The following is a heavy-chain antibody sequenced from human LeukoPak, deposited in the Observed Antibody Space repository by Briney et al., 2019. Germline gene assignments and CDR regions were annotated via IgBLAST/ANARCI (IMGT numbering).Heavy chain of an antibody. CDR1: GGSISSYC. V-gene: IGHV4-4*07. Sequence: SETLSLTCTASGGSISSYCWNWIRQPAGKGLEWIGRIYPSGSTKYNSSLKSRVTMSLETSKILFSLKQSSVTAAYTAIYYCAKSVYGTGNFDLWGQGTLVTVSS. D-gene: IGHD3-10*01. J-gene: IGHJ4*02. CDR2: IYPSGST. CDR3: AKSVYGTGNFDL.